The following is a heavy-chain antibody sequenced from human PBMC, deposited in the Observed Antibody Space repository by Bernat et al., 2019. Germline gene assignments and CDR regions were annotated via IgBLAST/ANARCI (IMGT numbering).Heavy chain of an antibody. CDR3: ARDGGNYWGWFDP. CDR2: INSDGSNT. J-gene: IGHJ5*02. D-gene: IGHD1-26*01. Sequence: EVQLVESGGGLVQPGGSLRLSCAASGFTFSSYWMHWVRQAPGKGLVWVSRINSDGSNTSYADSVKGRFTISRDNAKNTVYLQMNSLRAEDTAVYYCARDGGNYWGWFDPWGQGTLVTVSS. V-gene: IGHV3-74*01. CDR1: GFTFSSYW.